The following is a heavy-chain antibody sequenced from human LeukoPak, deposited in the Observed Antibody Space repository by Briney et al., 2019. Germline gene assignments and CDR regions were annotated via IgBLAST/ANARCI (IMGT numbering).Heavy chain of an antibody. CDR3: ASGPPPSWP. V-gene: IGHV4-30-2*05. CDR2: IYYSGST. CDR1: GGSISSGGYS. J-gene: IGHJ5*02. D-gene: IGHD1-14*01. Sequence: SSETLSLTCAVSGGSISSGGYSWSWIRQPPGKGLEWIGYIYYSGSTYYNPSLKSRVTISVDTSKNQFSLKLSSVTAADTAVYYCASGPPPSWPWGQGTLVTVSS.